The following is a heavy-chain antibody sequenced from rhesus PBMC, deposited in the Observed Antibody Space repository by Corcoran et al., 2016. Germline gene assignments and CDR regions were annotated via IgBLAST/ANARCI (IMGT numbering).Heavy chain of an antibody. Sequence: QVQLQESGPGLVKPSETLSLTCAVSGGSVSSSNWWSWIRQPPGKGLEWIGYISGGSGRTDCNHSLKSRVTISTDTSENQFALKLSSVTAADTAVYYCAREGKAAAGTYYFDYWGQGVLVTVSS. CDR2: ISGGSGRT. J-gene: IGHJ4*01. CDR1: GGSVSSSNW. D-gene: IGHD6-25*01. CDR3: AREGKAAAGTYYFDY. V-gene: IGHV4-65*01.